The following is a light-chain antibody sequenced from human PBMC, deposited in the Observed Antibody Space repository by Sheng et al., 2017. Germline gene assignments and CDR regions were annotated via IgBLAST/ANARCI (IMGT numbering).Light chain of an antibody. V-gene: IGKV3-11*01. J-gene: IGKJ5*01. CDR1: QSVARS. CDR3: QQYNSYPIT. CDR2: GTS. Sequence: EIVLTQSPATLSLSPGERATLSCRASQSVARSLAWFQQKLGQAPRLLLYGTSNRAAGIPARFSGSGSGTDYTLTISSLEPEDFAVYYCQQYNSYPITFGQGTRLEIK.